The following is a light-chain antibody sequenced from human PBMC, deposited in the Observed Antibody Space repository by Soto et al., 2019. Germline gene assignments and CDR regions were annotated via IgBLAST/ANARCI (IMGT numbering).Light chain of an antibody. Sequence: EIVMTQSPATLSVSPGERATLSCRASQSVSSNLAWYQQKPGQAPRLLIYGASTSATGIPARFSGSGSVTEFTLTISTLQSEDFAVYYCQHYNNWPPWTVGQGTKV. V-gene: IGKV3-15*01. J-gene: IGKJ1*01. CDR1: QSVSSN. CDR2: GAS. CDR3: QHYNNWPPWT.